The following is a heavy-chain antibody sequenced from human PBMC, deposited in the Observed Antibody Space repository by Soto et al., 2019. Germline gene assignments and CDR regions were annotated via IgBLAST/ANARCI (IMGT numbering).Heavy chain of an antibody. CDR1: GYTFTSYD. Sequence: VKVSCKASGYTFTSYDINWVRQATGQGLEWMGWMHPNSGNTGYAQKFQGRVTMTRNTSISTAYMELSSLRSEDTAVYYCARGPTVTTRHWFDSWGQGTLVTVSS. D-gene: IGHD4-4*01. J-gene: IGHJ5*01. CDR3: ARGPTVTTRHWFDS. V-gene: IGHV1-8*01. CDR2: MHPNSGNT.